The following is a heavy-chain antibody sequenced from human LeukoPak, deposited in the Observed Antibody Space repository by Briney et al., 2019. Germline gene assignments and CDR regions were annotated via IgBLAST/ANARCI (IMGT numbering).Heavy chain of an antibody. CDR3: AKGTTDYDASDPLDF. CDR1: EFTFSSYA. D-gene: IGHD3-16*01. V-gene: IGHV3-23*01. J-gene: IGHJ4*02. Sequence: PGGSLRLSCAASEFTFSSYAMTWVRQAPGKGLEWVSAITGSGDSAYYSDSVKGRFTISRDQSKSTVYLQMTSLRAEDTAVFYCAKGTTDYDASDPLDFWGQGTLVTVSS. CDR2: ITGSGDSA.